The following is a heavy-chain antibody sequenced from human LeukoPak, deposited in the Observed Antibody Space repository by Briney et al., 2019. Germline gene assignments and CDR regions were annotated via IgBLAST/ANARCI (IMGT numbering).Heavy chain of an antibody. CDR1: GYTFTSYG. CDR3: ARALISITIFGVVIRTPEAEFDY. CDR2: ISAYNGNT. Sequence: SVKVSCKASGYTFTSYGISWVRQAPGQGLEWMGWISAYNGNTNYAQKLQGRVTMTTDTSTSTAYMELRSLRSDDTAVYYCARALISITIFGVVIRTPEAEFDYWGQGTLVTVSS. D-gene: IGHD3-3*01. J-gene: IGHJ4*02. V-gene: IGHV1-18*01.